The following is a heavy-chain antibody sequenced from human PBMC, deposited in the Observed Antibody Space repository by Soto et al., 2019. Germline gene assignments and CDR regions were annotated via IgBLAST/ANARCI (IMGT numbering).Heavy chain of an antibody. CDR3: GRAPGGTGIVDY. J-gene: IGHJ4*02. D-gene: IGHD7-27*01. CDR2: INSEGTTT. Sequence: SLRLSCAASGFTFSSYWMQWVRQAPGKGLVWVSRINSEGTTTTYADSVKGRFTISRDNAKNTLYLQMNSLRAEDTAVYYCGRAPGGTGIVDYWGQGTLVTVSS. V-gene: IGHV3-74*01. CDR1: GFTFSSYW.